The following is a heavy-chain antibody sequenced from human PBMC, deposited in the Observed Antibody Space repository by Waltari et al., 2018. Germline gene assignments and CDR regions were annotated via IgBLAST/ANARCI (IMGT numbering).Heavy chain of an antibody. Sequence: QLQLQESGPGLVKPSETLSLTCTVSGGSISSSGYYWSWIRQPPGKGLEWIGSIYYSGSTYHNSSPKGRVTILVDTPKNQFSLRLSSVTAADTAVYYWARGRGWNPHFDYWGQGTLVTVSS. J-gene: IGHJ4*02. D-gene: IGHD6-19*01. CDR1: GGSISSSGYY. CDR2: IYYSGST. V-gene: IGHV4-39*07. CDR3: ARGRGWNPHFDY.